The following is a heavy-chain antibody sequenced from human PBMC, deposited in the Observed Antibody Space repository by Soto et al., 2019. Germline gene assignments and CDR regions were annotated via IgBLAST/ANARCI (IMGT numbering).Heavy chain of an antibody. CDR2: ISYDGSNK. CDR3: AKGAGSIAARGSDV. CDR1: GFTFSSYG. J-gene: IGHJ6*02. Sequence: HPGGSLRLSCAASGFTFSSYGMHWVRQAPGKGLEWVAVISYDGSNKYYADSVKGRFTISRDNSKNTLYLQMNSLRAEDTAVYYCAKGAGSIAARGSDVWGQGTTVTVS. D-gene: IGHD6-6*01. V-gene: IGHV3-30*18.